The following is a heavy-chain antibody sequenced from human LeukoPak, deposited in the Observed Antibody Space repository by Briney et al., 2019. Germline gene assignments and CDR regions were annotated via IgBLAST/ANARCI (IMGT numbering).Heavy chain of an antibody. D-gene: IGHD5-24*01. V-gene: IGHV3-7*01. CDR1: GFTFSSHS. CDR2: IKEDGREK. CDR3: ARWRWLQSEFDY. Sequence: GGSLRLSCAASGFTFSSHSMSWVRQAPGKGLEWAAYIKEDGREKDHVDSVKGRFTISRDNAKNSLYLQMNTLRADDTAVYYCARWRWLQSEFDYWGQGTLVTVSS. J-gene: IGHJ4*02.